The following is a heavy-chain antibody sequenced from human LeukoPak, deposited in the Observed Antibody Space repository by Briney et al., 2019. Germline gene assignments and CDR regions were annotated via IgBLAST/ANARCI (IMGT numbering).Heavy chain of an antibody. CDR1: GGSLCRFL. V-gene: IGHV4-59*01. CDR2: NYYSGSS. Sequence: PETPYLTRIVSGGSLCRFLWSWSWPPPGKGPEWVGYNYYSGSSNHNPPLKSRVTLSLSPSKNQLSLKLGSVTAADTAVYYCARFPYDMGDYFDYWGQGTLVTVRS. CDR3: ARFPYDMGDYFDY. J-gene: IGHJ4*02. D-gene: IGHD3-22*01.